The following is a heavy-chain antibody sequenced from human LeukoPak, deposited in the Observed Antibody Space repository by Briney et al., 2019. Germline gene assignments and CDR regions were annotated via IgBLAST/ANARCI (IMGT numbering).Heavy chain of an antibody. Sequence: GASVKVSCKASGYTFTSYGVSWVRQAPGQGLEWMGWISTWDGDTNYEQNFQGRVTLTTDTSTTTAYMELTSLRSDDTAVYYCARDWYCSGISCYDCFDPWGQGTLVIVSS. J-gene: IGHJ5*02. CDR3: ARDWYCSGISCYDCFDP. V-gene: IGHV1-18*01. D-gene: IGHD2-15*01. CDR1: GYTFTSYG. CDR2: ISTWDGDT.